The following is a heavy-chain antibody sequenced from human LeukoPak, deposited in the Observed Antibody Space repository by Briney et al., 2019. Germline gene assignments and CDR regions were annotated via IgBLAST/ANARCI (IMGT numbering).Heavy chain of an antibody. CDR3: ARVVAAADNWFDP. V-gene: IGHV4-38-2*01. D-gene: IGHD6-13*01. Sequence: GSLRLSCAASGFTFRDYGMTWVRQAPGKGLEWIGSIYYSGSTYYNPSLKSRVTISVDTSKNQFSLKLSSVTAADTAVYYCARVVAAADNWFDPWGQGTLVTVSS. CDR2: IYYSGST. J-gene: IGHJ5*02. CDR1: GFTFRDYG.